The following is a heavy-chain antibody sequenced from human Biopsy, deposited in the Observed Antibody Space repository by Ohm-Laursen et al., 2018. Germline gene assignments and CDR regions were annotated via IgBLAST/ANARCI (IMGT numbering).Heavy chain of an antibody. CDR1: GFHFSKAW. CDR2: IKSESDGGTT. V-gene: IGHV3-15*01. CDR3: STMATF. Sequence: SLRLSCSASGFHFSKAWMNWVRQAPGKRLEWVGRIKSESDGGTTDYAEPVTGRFTISRDDSKNTLYVQMNSLKTEDTAVYYCSTMATFWGQGTLVTVSS. D-gene: IGHD3-16*01. J-gene: IGHJ4*02.